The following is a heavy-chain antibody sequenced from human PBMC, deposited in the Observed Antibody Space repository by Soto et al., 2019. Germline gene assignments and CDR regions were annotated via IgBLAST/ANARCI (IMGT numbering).Heavy chain of an antibody. CDR2: IYSGGST. CDR3: ANSFPTDPAKYYHYYYGMDV. Sequence: GGSLRLSCAASGFTVSSNYMSWVRQAPGKGLEWVSVIYSGGSTYYADSVKGRFTISRDNSKNTLYLQMNSLRAEDTAVYYCANSFPTDPAKYYHYYYGMDVWGQGTTVTVSS. V-gene: IGHV3-53*01. J-gene: IGHJ6*02. CDR1: GFTVSSNY.